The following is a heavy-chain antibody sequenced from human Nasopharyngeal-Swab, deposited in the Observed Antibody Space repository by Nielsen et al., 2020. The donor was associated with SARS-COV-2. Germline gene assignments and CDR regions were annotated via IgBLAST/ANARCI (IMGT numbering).Heavy chain of an antibody. D-gene: IGHD1-26*01. CDR2: IYPRDSES. Sequence: KVSCKASGYGFSTSWIGWVRQRPGKGLEWMGIIYPRDSESRYSPSFQGQVTISVDQSITTAYLHWTSLKASDTAKYYCAIGAAVGTLFHGMDVWGQGTMVTVSS. V-gene: IGHV5-51*01. CDR1: GYGFSTSW. CDR3: AIGAAVGTLFHGMDV. J-gene: IGHJ6*02.